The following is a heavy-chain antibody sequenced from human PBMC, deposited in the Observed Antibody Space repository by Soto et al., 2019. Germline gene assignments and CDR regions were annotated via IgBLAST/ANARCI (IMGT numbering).Heavy chain of an antibody. J-gene: IGHJ4*02. D-gene: IGHD2-15*01. CDR2: IYYSGST. CDR1: GGSISGGAYY. CDR3: AREYCTGRSCAVFDY. V-gene: IGHV4-31*03. Sequence: SETLSLTCTVSGGSISGGAYYWSWIRQHPGKGLEWIGYIYYSGSTYYNPSLKSRLTISVDTSKNQFSLKLSSVTAADTAIYYCAREYCTGRSCAVFDYWGQGTLVTVSS.